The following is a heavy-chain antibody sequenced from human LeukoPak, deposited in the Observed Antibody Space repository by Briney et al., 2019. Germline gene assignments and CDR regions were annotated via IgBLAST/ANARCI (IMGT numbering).Heavy chain of an antibody. CDR3: ARAAIAARQPFDY. V-gene: IGHV4-61*08. CDR1: GGSISSGGYY. Sequence: SETLSLTCTVSGGSISSGGYYWSWIRQPPGKGLEWIGYIYYSGSTNYNPSLKSRVTISVDTSKNQFSLKLSSVTAADTAVYYCARAAIAARQPFDYWGQGTLVTVSS. J-gene: IGHJ4*02. CDR2: IYYSGST. D-gene: IGHD6-6*01.